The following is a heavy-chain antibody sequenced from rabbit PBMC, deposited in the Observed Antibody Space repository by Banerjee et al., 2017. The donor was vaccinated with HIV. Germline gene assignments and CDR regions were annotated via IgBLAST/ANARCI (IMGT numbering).Heavy chain of an antibody. D-gene: IGHD4-2*01. J-gene: IGHJ4*01. CDR2: IYGGSSGGT. Sequence: QSLEESGGDLVKPGASLTLTCTASGFSFSSSYWICWVRQAPGKGLEWIACIYGGSSGGTYYANWAKGRFTISKTSSTTVTLQMTSLTAADTATYFCARGSIYDAVAANYYFNLWGQGTLVTVS. CDR1: GFSFSSSYW. V-gene: IGHV1S40*01. CDR3: ARGSIYDAVAANYYFNL.